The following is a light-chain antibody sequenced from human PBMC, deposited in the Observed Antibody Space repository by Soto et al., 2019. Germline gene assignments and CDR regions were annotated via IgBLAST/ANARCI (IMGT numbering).Light chain of an antibody. J-gene: IGLJ2*01. CDR1: SSDVGGYNY. CDR3: SSYTSSNTVV. Sequence: QSFLTQPASVSGSPGQSIAISCTGTSSDVGGYNYVSWYQQHPGKAPKLMIYDVSARPSGVSNRFSGSKSDNTASLTISGLQAEDEADYYCSSYTSSNTVVFGGGTKLTVL. V-gene: IGLV2-14*01. CDR2: DVS.